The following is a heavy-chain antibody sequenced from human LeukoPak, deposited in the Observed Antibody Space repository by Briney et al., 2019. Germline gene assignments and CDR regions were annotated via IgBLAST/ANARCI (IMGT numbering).Heavy chain of an antibody. Sequence: PSETLSLTCTVSGGSISDYYWSWIRQPPGKGLEWIGYIYYSGSTNYSPSLKSRVTISADTSKNQFSLKPSSVTAADPAVYYCAEWAPLMGKVLVSGGKG. V-gene: IGHV4-59*01. CDR3: AEWAPLMGKVLVS. D-gene: IGHD1-26*01. CDR1: GGSISDYY. CDR2: IYYSGST. J-gene: IGHJ6*03.